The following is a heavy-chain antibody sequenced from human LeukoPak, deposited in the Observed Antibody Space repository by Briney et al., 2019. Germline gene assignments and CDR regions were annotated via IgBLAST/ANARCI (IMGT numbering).Heavy chain of an antibody. D-gene: IGHD4-23*01. J-gene: IGHJ3*02. CDR2: MNPNSGNR. CDR3: ARRLGLRWDLQAFDI. V-gene: IGHV1-8*03. CDR1: GYTFSSYD. Sequence: ASVKVSCKASGYTFSSYDINWVRQATGQGLEWMGWMNPNSGNRGYAQKFQGRVTITRNTSISTAYMELSSLRSEDTAVYYCARRLGLRWDLQAFDIWGQGTMVTVSS.